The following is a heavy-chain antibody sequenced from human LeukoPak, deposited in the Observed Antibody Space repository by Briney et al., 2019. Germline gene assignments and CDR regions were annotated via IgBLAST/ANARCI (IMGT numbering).Heavy chain of an antibody. D-gene: IGHD6-19*01. J-gene: IGHJ6*03. CDR3: ARAPYSSGGSTNFSYYYFLDV. CDR2: FDPEDGET. Sequence: ASVKVSCKVSGYTLTELSMHWVRQATGKGLEWMGGFDPEDGETIYAQKFQGRVTITADESTSIVYMELSSLRSEDTAVYYCARAPYSSGGSTNFSYYYFLDVWGKGTTVTVSS. V-gene: IGHV1-24*01. CDR1: GYTLTELS.